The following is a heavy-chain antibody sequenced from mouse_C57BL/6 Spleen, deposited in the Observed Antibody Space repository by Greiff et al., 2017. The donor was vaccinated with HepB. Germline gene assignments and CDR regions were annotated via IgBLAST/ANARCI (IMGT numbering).Heavy chain of an antibody. Sequence: QVHVKQPGAELVRPGSSVKLSCKASGYTFTSYWMHWVKQRPIQGLEWIGNIDPSDSETHYNQKFKDKATLTVDKSSSTAYMQLSSLTSEDSAVYYCARLGRDFDYWGQGTTLTVSS. CDR2: IDPSDSET. CDR3: ARLGRDFDY. J-gene: IGHJ2*01. V-gene: IGHV1-52*01. D-gene: IGHD4-1*01. CDR1: GYTFTSYW.